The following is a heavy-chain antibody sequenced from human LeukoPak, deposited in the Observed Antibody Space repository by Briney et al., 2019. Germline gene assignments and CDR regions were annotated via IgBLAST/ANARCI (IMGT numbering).Heavy chain of an antibody. D-gene: IGHD2-15*01. CDR1: GDSLSSNIVA. J-gene: IGHJ4*02. CDR3: ARGGGFCSADCYDY. Sequence: SQTLSLTCAISGDSLSSNIVAWNWIRQSPSRGLEWLGRTYYRSKWHNDYAVSVKSRITVNPGTSKNQFSLQLNSVTPEDTAVYYCARGGGFCSADCYDYWGQGTLVTVSS. CDR2: TYYRSKWHN. V-gene: IGHV6-1*01.